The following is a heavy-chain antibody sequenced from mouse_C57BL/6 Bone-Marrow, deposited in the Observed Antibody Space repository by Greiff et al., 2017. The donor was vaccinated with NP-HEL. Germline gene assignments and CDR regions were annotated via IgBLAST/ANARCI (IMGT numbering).Heavy chain of an antibody. CDR2: ISSGSSTI. D-gene: IGHD1-1*01. J-gene: IGHJ1*03. Sequence: EVQRVESGGGLVKPGGSLKLSCAASGFTFSDYGMHWVRQAPEKGLEWVAYISSGSSTIYYADTVKGRFTISRDNAKNTLFLQMTSLRSEDTAMYYCASLNYYGSSPHFDVWGTGTTVTVSS. CDR1: GFTFSDYG. CDR3: ASLNYYGSSPHFDV. V-gene: IGHV5-17*01.